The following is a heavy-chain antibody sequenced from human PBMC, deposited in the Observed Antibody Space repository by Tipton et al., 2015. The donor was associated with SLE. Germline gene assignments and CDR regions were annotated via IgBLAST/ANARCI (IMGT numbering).Heavy chain of an antibody. CDR1: GFRFSDYE. D-gene: IGHD6-6*01. V-gene: IGHV3-30-3*01. CDR2: ISYDGSNK. CDR3: ARERVAARPDAFDI. J-gene: IGHJ3*02. Sequence: VQSGGSLRLSCAASGFRFSDYEMTWVRQAPGKGLEWVAVISYDGSNKDYADFVQGRFIISRDNSKNSLFLQMNSLRAEDTAVYYCARERVAARPDAFDIWGQGTMVTVSS.